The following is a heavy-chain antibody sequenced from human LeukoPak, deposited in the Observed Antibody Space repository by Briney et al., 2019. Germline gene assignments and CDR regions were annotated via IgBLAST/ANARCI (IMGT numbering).Heavy chain of an antibody. Sequence: SETLSLTCAVSGGSISSSNWWSWVRQPPGKGLEWIGEIYHSGSTNYNPSLKSRVTISVDKSKNQFSLKLSSVTAADTAVYYCARDAHYYDSSGYELAVVQDVWAQATTVTVSS. D-gene: IGHD3-22*01. J-gene: IGHJ6*02. V-gene: IGHV4-4*02. CDR3: ARDAHYYDSSGYELAVVQDV. CDR1: GGSISSSNW. CDR2: IYHSGST.